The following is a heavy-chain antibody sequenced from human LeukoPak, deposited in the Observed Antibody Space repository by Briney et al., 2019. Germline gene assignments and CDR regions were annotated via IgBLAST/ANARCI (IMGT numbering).Heavy chain of an antibody. Sequence: PPGGSLRLSCAASGFTFSSYWMSWVRQAPGKGLEWVANIKQDGSEKYYVDSVKGRFTISRDNAKNSLYLQMNSLRAEDTAVYYCARSGWSQKGPIDYWGQGTLVTVSS. V-gene: IGHV3-7*01. CDR2: IKQDGSEK. J-gene: IGHJ4*02. CDR1: GFTFSSYW. D-gene: IGHD6-19*01. CDR3: ARSGWSQKGPIDY.